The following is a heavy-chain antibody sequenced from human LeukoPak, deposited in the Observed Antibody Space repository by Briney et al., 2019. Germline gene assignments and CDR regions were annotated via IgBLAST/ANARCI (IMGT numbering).Heavy chain of an antibody. D-gene: IGHD6-13*01. CDR3: ARYVPGYSSSWHGY. V-gene: IGHV4-38-2*01. J-gene: IGHJ4*02. Sequence: PSETLSLTCAVSGYSISSGYYWGWIRQPPGKGLEGIGSIYHSGSTYYNPSLKSRVTISVDTSKDQFSLKLSSVTAADTAVYYCARYVPGYSSSWHGYWGQGTLVTVSS. CDR1: GYSISSGYY. CDR2: IYHSGST.